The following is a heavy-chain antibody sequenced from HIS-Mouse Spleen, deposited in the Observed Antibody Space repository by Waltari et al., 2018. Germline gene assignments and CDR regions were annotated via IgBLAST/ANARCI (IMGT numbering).Heavy chain of an antibody. D-gene: IGHD4-4*01. Sequence: QVQLVQSGAEVKKPGASVKVSCKASGSTFTSYDINWVRQATGQGLEWMGWMNPNSGNTGYAQKFQGRVSMTRNTSISTAYMELSSLRSEDTAVYYCARGHDYSNYFDYWGQGTLVTVSS. J-gene: IGHJ4*02. CDR2: MNPNSGNT. V-gene: IGHV1-8*01. CDR1: GSTFTSYD. CDR3: ARGHDYSNYFDY.